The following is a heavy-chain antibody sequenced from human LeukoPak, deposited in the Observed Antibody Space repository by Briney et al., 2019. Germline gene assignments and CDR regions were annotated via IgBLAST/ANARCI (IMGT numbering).Heavy chain of an antibody. CDR2: ISSSGSTI. V-gene: IGHV3-48*04. Sequence: PGGSLRLSCAASGFTFSSYSMNWVRQAPGKGLEWVSYISSSGSTIYYADSVKGRFTISRDNAKNSLYLQMNSLRAEDTALYYCARGMVVVVISAFDIWGQGTMVTVSS. CDR1: GFTFSSYS. J-gene: IGHJ3*02. D-gene: IGHD3-22*01. CDR3: ARGMVVVVISAFDI.